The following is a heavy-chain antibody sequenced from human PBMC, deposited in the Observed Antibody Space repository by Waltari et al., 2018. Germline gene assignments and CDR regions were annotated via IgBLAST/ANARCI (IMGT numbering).Heavy chain of an antibody. Sequence: QVQLQQWGAGLLKPSETLSLTCAVYGGSFSGYYWSWIRQPPGKGLEWIGEINHSGGTNDSPSLKSRVTRSVDTSKNQFSLKLISVTAADTAVYYCARGEAAPGYYYYYGMDVWGQGTTVTVSS. J-gene: IGHJ6*02. CDR2: INHSGGT. D-gene: IGHD2-15*01. CDR1: GGSFSGYY. V-gene: IGHV4-34*01. CDR3: ARGEAAPGYYYYYGMDV.